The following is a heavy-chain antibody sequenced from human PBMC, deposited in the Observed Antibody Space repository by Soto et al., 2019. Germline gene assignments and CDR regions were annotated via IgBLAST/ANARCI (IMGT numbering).Heavy chain of an antibody. CDR1: GYTFTSYD. CDR3: ARDLLSTSFWSGPANP. V-gene: IGHV1-46*01. CDR2: INPSGGST. Sequence: GASVTVSCKASGYTFTSYDMHWVRQAPGQGLEWMGIINPSGGSTSYAQKFQGRVTMTRDTSTSTVYMELSSLRSEDTAVYYCARDLLSTSFWSGPANPWGQGTLVSVSS. J-gene: IGHJ5*02. D-gene: IGHD3-3*01.